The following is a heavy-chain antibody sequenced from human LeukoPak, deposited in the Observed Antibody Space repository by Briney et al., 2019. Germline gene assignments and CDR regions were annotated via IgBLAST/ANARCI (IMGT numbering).Heavy chain of an antibody. CDR2: IYYSGST. V-gene: IGHV4-59*01. CDR3: ARDTPYYYGMDV. J-gene: IGHJ6*02. Sequence: SETLSLTCTVSGGPISSYYWSWIRQPPGKGLEWIGYIYYSGSTNYNPSLKSRVTISVDTSKNQFSLKLSSVTAADTAVYYCARDTPYYYGMDVWGQGTTVTVSS. CDR1: GGPISSYY.